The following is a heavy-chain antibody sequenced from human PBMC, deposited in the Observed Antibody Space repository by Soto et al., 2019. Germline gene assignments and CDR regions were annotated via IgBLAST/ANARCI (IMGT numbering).Heavy chain of an antibody. CDR3: AKRAAGTSFDY. CDR1: GFTFSSYA. J-gene: IGHJ4*02. CDR2: ISGSGGST. D-gene: IGHD6-13*01. Sequence: EVQLLESGGGLVHPGGSLRLSCAAAGFTFSSYAISWVRQAPGKGLEWVSVISGSGGSTYYADSVQGRFTISRYNSKNTLYLQMNSLRAEDTAVYYCAKRAAGTSFDYWGQGTLVTVSS. V-gene: IGHV3-23*01.